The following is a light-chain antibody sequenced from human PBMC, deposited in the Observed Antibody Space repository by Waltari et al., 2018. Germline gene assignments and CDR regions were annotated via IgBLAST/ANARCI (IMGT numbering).Light chain of an antibody. CDR3: ETGGHGTWV. Sequence: QLVLTQSPSASASLGASVKLTCTLSSGHSSNIIAWLQQRPERGPRYLMKVNSDGSHSKGDDRPDLCSGSSSGAERYLTISSLQSEDEADYYCETGGHGTWVFGGGTKLTVL. CDR2: VNSDGSH. J-gene: IGLJ3*02. CDR1: SGHSSNI. V-gene: IGLV4-69*01.